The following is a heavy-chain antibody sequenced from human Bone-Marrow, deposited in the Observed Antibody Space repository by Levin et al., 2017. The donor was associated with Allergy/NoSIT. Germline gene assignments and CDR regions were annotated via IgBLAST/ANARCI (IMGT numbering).Heavy chain of an antibody. CDR1: GYTFTSYG. Sequence: GGSLRLSCKASGYTFTSYGISWVRQAPGQGLEWMGWISAYNGNTNYAQKLQGRVTMTTDTSTSTAYMELRSLRSDDTAVYYCAREEHMRYCSSTSCSRVGWFDPWGQGTLVTVSS. CDR2: ISAYNGNT. CDR3: AREEHMRYCSSTSCSRVGWFDP. V-gene: IGHV1-18*01. D-gene: IGHD2-2*01. J-gene: IGHJ5*02.